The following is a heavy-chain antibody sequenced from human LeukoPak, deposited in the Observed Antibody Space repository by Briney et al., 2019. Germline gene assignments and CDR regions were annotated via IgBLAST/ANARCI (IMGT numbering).Heavy chain of an antibody. J-gene: IGHJ4*02. CDR1: GGSFSGYY. CDR3: ARGLYYDYVWGSYRQSYYFDY. CDR2: INHSGST. D-gene: IGHD3-16*02. V-gene: IGHV4-34*01. Sequence: TPSETLSLTCAVYGGSFSGYYWSWIRQPPGKGLEWIGEINHSGSTNYNPSLKSRVTISVDTSKNQFSLKLSSVTAADTAVYYCARGLYYDYVWGSYRQSYYFDYWGQGTLVTVSS.